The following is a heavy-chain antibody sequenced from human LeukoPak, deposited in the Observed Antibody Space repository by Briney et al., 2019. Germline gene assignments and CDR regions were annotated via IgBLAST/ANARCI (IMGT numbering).Heavy chain of an antibody. CDR1: GFTFSSYS. Sequence: PGGSLRLSCAASGFTFSSYSMNWVRQAPGKGLEWVSYISSSSSTIYYADSVKGRFTISRDSAKNSLYLQMNSLRAEDTAVYYCARVLNCGGDCHHVDYWGQGTLVTVSS. V-gene: IGHV3-48*01. CDR3: ARVLNCGGDCHHVDY. CDR2: ISSSSSTI. J-gene: IGHJ4*02. D-gene: IGHD2-21*02.